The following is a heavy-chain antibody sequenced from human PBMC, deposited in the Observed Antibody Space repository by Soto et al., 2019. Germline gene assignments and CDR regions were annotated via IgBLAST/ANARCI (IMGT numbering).Heavy chain of an antibody. J-gene: IGHJ3*02. CDR1: GFSLSTSGVG. V-gene: IGHV2-5*02. Sequence: QITLKESGPTLVKPTQTLTLTCTFSGFSLSTSGVGVGWIRQPPGKALEWLALIYWDDDKRYSPSLKSRLTITKDTSKTPVVLTMTNMDPVDTATYYCAHRLSSAPFDAFDIWGQGTMVTVSS. CDR3: AHRLSSAPFDAFDI. CDR2: IYWDDDK.